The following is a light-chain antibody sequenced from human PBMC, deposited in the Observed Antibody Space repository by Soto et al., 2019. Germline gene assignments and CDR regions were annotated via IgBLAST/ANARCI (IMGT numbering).Light chain of an antibody. Sequence: QSVLTQPPSASGTPGQRVTISCSGSSSNIGSNYVYWYQQLPGTAPKLLIYRNNQRPSGVPDRFSGSKSGTSASLAISGLRSEDEADYYCAAWDDSLSGVVFGGGTEVTVL. J-gene: IGLJ2*01. V-gene: IGLV1-47*01. CDR3: AAWDDSLSGVV. CDR2: RNN. CDR1: SSNIGSNY.